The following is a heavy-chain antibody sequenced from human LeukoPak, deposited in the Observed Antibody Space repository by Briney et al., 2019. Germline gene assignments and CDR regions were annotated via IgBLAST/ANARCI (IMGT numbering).Heavy chain of an antibody. V-gene: IGHV4-4*02. CDR3: AADFYDST. Sequence: SGTLSLTCAVSGGSVSGNDWWNWVRQSPGKGLEWIGEVYHSGDTKYDPSLQSRVTISIDKSKDQVSLRLRSVTAADTAVYYCAADFYDSTWGQGTLVTVSS. J-gene: IGHJ5*02. D-gene: IGHD3-22*01. CDR1: GGSVSGNDW. CDR2: VYHSGDT.